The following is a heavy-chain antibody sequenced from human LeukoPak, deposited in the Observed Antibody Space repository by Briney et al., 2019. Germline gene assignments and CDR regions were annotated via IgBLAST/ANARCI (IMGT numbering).Heavy chain of an antibody. V-gene: IGHV1-8*01. CDR1: GYTFTSYD. CDR3: ARTQTGDANWYFDL. D-gene: IGHD7-27*01. Sequence: ASVKVSCKASGYTFTSYDINWVRQAPGQGLEWMGWMNPNSGNTGYAQKFQGRVTMTRNTSISTAYMELSSLRSEDTAVYYCARTQTGDANWYFDLWGRGTLVTVSS. J-gene: IGHJ2*01. CDR2: MNPNSGNT.